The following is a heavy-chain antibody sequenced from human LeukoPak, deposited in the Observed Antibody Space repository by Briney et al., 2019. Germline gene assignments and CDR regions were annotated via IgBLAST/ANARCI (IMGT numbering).Heavy chain of an antibody. Sequence: ASVKVSCKASGYTFTSYDINWVRQATGQGLEWMGWMNPNSGNTGYAQKFQGRVTITRNTSISTAYMELGSLRSEDTAVYYCARGIAAADDAFDIWGQGTMVTVSS. CDR3: ARGIAAADDAFDI. V-gene: IGHV1-8*03. CDR2: MNPNSGNT. D-gene: IGHD6-13*01. J-gene: IGHJ3*02. CDR1: GYTFTSYD.